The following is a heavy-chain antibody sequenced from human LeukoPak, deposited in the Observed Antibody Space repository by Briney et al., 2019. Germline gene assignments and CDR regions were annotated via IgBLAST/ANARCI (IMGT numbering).Heavy chain of an antibody. CDR3: ARDEGTYYYDSSGYYYSI. CDR2: INPNSGGT. Sequence: ASVKVSCKASGYTFTGYYMHWVRQAPGQGLEWMGLINPNSGGTNYAQKFQGRVTMTRDTSISTAYMELSRLRSDDTAVYYCARDEGTYYYDSSGYYYSIWGQGTMVTVSS. J-gene: IGHJ3*02. V-gene: IGHV1-2*02. CDR1: GYTFTGYY. D-gene: IGHD3-22*01.